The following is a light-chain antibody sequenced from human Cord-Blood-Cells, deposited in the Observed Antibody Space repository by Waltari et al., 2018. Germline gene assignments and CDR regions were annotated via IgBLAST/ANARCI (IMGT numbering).Light chain of an antibody. J-gene: IGLJ1*01. CDR2: DVS. Sequence: QSALTQPRSVSGSPGQSVTISCTGTSSDVGGYNYVSCYQQHPGKAPKLMIYDVSKRPSRVLDCFAGSKAGNTASLTISGLQAAEEADYYFCSYAGSFYVFGTGTKVTVL. CDR3: CSYAGSFYV. V-gene: IGLV2-11*01. CDR1: SSDVGGYNY.